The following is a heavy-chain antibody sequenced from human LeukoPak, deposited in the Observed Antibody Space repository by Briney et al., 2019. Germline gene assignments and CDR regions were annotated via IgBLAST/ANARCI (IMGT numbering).Heavy chain of an antibody. V-gene: IGHV3-21*01. CDR2: SYI. Sequence: SYIYYADSVKGRFTISRDNAKNSLYLQMNSLRAEDTAVYYCAREGGAYYDSSGYYFFDYWGQGTLVTVSS. J-gene: IGHJ4*02. D-gene: IGHD3-22*01. CDR3: AREGGAYYDSSGYYFFDY.